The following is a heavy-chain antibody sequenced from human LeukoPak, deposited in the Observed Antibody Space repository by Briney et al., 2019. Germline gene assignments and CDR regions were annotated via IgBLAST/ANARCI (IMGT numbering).Heavy chain of an antibody. CDR3: ARAYESSGYRGPGYFDY. V-gene: IGHV4-31*03. D-gene: IGHD3-22*01. CDR2: IYYSGST. CDR1: GGSISSGGYY. J-gene: IGHJ4*02. Sequence: SQTLSLACTVSGGSISSGGYYWSWIRQHPGKGLEWIGYIYYSGSTYYNPSLKSRVAISVDTSKTQFSLKLSSVTAADTAVFYCARAYESSGYRGPGYFDYWGQGNQVSVSS.